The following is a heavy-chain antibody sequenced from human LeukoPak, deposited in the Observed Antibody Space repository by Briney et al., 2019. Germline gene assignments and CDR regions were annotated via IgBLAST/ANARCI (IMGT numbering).Heavy chain of an antibody. D-gene: IGHD5-12*01. CDR1: GTTFSSYA. V-gene: IGHV3-53*01. CDR3: ASGYSGYDPPLDY. J-gene: IGHJ4*02. CDR2: IYSGGST. Sequence: GGSLRLSCAASGTTFSSYAMAWVRQAPGKGLEWVSVIYSGGSTYYADSVKGRFTISRDNSKNTLYLQMNSLRAEDTAVYYCASGYSGYDPPLDYWGQGTLVTVSS.